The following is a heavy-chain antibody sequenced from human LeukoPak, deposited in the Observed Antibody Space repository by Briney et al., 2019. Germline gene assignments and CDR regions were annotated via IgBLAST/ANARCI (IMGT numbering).Heavy chain of an antibody. D-gene: IGHD4-11*01. Sequence: PSQTLSLTCTVSGGSISSGDYYWIWIRQPPGKGLEWIGYIYYSGSTYYNPSLKSRVTISVDTSKNQFSLKLSSVTAADTAVYYCASWTTVSLNFDYWGQGTLVTVSS. J-gene: IGHJ4*02. CDR2: IYYSGST. CDR3: ASWTTVSLNFDY. CDR1: GGSISSGDYY. V-gene: IGHV4-30-4*08.